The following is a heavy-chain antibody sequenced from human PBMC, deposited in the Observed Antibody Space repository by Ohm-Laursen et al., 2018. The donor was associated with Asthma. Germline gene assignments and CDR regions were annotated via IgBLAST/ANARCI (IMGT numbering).Heavy chain of an antibody. V-gene: IGHV3-30-3*01. CDR2: ISYDGSNK. CDR1: GFTFSSYA. J-gene: IGHJ4*02. Sequence: SLRLSCTASGFTFSSYAMHWVRQAPGKGLEWVAVISYDGSNKYYADSVKGRFTISRDNSKNTLYLQMNSLRAEDTAVYYCARGFPYDYVWGSYKYFDYWGQGTLVIVSS. CDR3: ARGFPYDYVWGSYKYFDY. D-gene: IGHD3-16*01.